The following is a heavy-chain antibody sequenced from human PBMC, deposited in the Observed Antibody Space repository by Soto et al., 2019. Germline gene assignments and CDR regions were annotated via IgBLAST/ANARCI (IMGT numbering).Heavy chain of an antibody. V-gene: IGHV4-59*01. CDR2: IHYSGST. J-gene: IGHJ4*02. CDR1: GGSISDKY. Sequence: QVQLLESGPGLVKPSETLSVTCTVSGGSISDKYWSWIRQPPGKGLEWIGYIHYSGSTNYNPSLKSRVTISVDTSKNQFSLKLSSVTAADTAVYYCARDGPPGYWGQGTLVTVSS. CDR3: ARDGPPGY.